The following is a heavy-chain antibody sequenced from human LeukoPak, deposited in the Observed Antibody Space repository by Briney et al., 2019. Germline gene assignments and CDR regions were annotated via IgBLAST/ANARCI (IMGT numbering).Heavy chain of an antibody. V-gene: IGHV3-30*18. CDR3: AKGGGYIVVTPNAVPHPYFYGMDV. D-gene: IGHD2-2*01. Sequence: PGGSLRLSCAASGFTSSAYDMHWVRQAPGKRLEWVAIISKDGSNKYYGDSVRGRFTIFRDTSKNTVHLQMNSLRGEDTAVYFCAKGGGYIVVTPNAVPHPYFYGMDVWGQGTTVIVS. CDR1: GFTSSAYD. J-gene: IGHJ6*02. CDR2: ISKDGSNK.